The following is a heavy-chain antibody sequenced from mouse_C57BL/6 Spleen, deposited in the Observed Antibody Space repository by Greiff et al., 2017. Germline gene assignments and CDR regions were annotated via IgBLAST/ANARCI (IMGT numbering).Heavy chain of an antibody. J-gene: IGHJ2*01. CDR2: ITPGSGNT. CDR1: GFSFPSYY. V-gene: IGHV1-66*01. CDR3: ARGLGRGNYFDY. Sequence: VQLLQSGPELVKPGASVKISCKASGFSFPSYYINWVKQRPGQGLEWIGWITPGSGNTKYNEKFKGKATLTADTSSSTAYMQLSRLTSEDSEVYYCARGLGRGNYFDYWGQGTTLTVSA. D-gene: IGHD4-1*01.